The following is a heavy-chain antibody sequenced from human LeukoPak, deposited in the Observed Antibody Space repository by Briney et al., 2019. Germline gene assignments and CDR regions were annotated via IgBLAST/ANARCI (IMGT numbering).Heavy chain of an antibody. Sequence: GGSLRLSCAASGFTFSSYAMSWVRQAPGKGLEWVSAISRSGGSTYYADSVKGRFTISRDNSKNTLYLQMNSLRAEDTAVYYCAKVWDSSGWTWIDYWGQGTLVTVSS. D-gene: IGHD6-19*01. V-gene: IGHV3-23*01. J-gene: IGHJ4*02. CDR3: AKVWDSSGWTWIDY. CDR1: GFTFSSYA. CDR2: ISRSGGST.